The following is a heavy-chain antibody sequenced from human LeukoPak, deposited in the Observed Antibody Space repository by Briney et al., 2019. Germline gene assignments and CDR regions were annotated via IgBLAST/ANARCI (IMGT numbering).Heavy chain of an antibody. CDR1: GGTFSTHT. J-gene: IGHJ4*02. V-gene: IGHV1-69*08. CDR2: IIPILGTA. CDR3: ARWDSSSSGPVDY. D-gene: IGHD6-6*01. Sequence: GASVKVSCKASGGTFSTHTINWVRQAPGQGLEWMGGIIPILGTADYAQKFQGRVTITADKSTSTAYMELSSLRSEDTAVYYCARWDSSSSGPVDYWGQGTLVTVSS.